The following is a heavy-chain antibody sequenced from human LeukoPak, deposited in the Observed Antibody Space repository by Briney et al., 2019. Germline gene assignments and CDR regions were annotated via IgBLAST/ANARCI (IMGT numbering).Heavy chain of an antibody. J-gene: IGHJ4*02. CDR2: IRYDGSNK. D-gene: IGHD6-13*01. Sequence: PGGSLRLACAAAGFTFSSYGMHWVSQAPGKGLEWVAFIRYDGSNKYYADSVKGRFTISRDNSKNTLYLQMNSLRAEDTAVYYCAKEAIYSSSWYSADYWGQGTLVTVSS. CDR3: AKEAIYSSSWYSADY. CDR1: GFTFSSYG. V-gene: IGHV3-30*02.